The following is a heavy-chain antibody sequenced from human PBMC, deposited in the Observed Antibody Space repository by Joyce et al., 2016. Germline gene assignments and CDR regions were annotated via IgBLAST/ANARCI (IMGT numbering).Heavy chain of an antibody. CDR1: GFTFSSYS. V-gene: IGHV3-21*01. J-gene: IGHJ4*02. Sequence: EVQLVESGGGLVKPGGSLSISCAASGFTFSSYSMSWVRQAPGKGLEWVSSLSSSSSYIKYTDSVKGRFTISRDNAKNSLYLQMNSLRVEDTAVYYCARSSYTNGIFDYWGQGTLVTVSS. CDR3: ARSSYTNGIFDY. D-gene: IGHD2-8*01. CDR2: LSSSSSYI.